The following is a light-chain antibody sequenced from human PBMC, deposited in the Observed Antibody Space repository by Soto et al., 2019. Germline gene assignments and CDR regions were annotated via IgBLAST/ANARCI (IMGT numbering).Light chain of an antibody. CDR1: QSISTN. CDR2: GAS. J-gene: IGKJ2*03. CDR3: QQSYITLYS. V-gene: IGKV1-39*01. Sequence: DIPMTQSPSSLSASVGDRVTITCRASQSISTNLSWYQKKPGKPPKLLISGASSLQSGVPLRFSGSGSGSDFSLTISSLQPEDFAIYFCQQSYITLYSFGQGTNLEIK.